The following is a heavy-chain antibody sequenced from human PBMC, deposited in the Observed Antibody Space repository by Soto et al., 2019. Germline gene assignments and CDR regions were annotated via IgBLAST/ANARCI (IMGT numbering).Heavy chain of an antibody. V-gene: IGHV4-31*03. CDR2: FYYSGST. J-gene: IGHJ4*02. D-gene: IGHD5-12*01. Sequence: PSETLSLTCTVSGGSISTGVYYWNWIRQHPGKGLEWIGYFYYSGSTYYNPSLKSRVTISVNTSKNQFSLKLSSVTAADTAVYYCASVDIVATIMSVWGQGTLVTVSS. CDR1: GGSISTGVYY. CDR3: ASVDIVATIMSV.